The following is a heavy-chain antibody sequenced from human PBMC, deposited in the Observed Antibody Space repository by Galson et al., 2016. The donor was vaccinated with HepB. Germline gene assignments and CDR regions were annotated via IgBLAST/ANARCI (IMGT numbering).Heavy chain of an antibody. Sequence: SLRLSCAASGFGVSSNYMSWVRQAPGKGLEWLSVLHSGGTTFYAGSVRGRFTISRDNSQNTLYLQMNSLRAEDTAVYFCAGGGKWQLGSLYFDSWGQGTLVTVSS. V-gene: IGHV3-53*01. D-gene: IGHD3-16*01. CDR3: AGGGKWQLGSLYFDS. J-gene: IGHJ4*02. CDR1: GFGVSSNY. CDR2: LHSGGTT.